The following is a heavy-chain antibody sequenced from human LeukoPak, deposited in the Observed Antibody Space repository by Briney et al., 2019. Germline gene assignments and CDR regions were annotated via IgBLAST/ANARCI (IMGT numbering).Heavy chain of an antibody. V-gene: IGHV4-34*01. Sequence: PSETLSLTCAVYGGSFSGYYWSWIRQPPGKGLEWIGEINHSGSTNYNPSLKSRVTISVDTSKNQFSLKLSSVTAADTAVYYCARGRDSIYYDSSGASSDPWGQGTLVTVSS. CDR2: INHSGST. D-gene: IGHD3-22*01. CDR3: ARGRDSIYYDSSGASSDP. CDR1: GGSFSGYY. J-gene: IGHJ5*02.